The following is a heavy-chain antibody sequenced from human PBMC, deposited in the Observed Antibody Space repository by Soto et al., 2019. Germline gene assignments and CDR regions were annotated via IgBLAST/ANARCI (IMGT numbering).Heavy chain of an antibody. V-gene: IGHV3-23*01. CDR1: GFTLSNYW. J-gene: IGHJ4*02. CDR2: ISGSGGST. D-gene: IGHD6-19*01. CDR3: AKVREYSSGWYFGY. Sequence: GGSLRLSCAASGFTLSNYWMHWARQAPGKGLEWVSAISGSGGSTYYADSVKGRFTISRDNSKNTLYLQMNSLRAEDTAVYYCAKVREYSSGWYFGYWGQGTLVTVSS.